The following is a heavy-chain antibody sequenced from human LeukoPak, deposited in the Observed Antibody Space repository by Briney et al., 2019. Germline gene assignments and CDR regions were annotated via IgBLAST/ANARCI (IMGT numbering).Heavy chain of an antibody. CDR3: ARSPYGDYGYFDY. D-gene: IGHD4-17*01. J-gene: IGHJ4*02. V-gene: IGHV3-30*04. CDR2: ISYDGSNK. CDR1: GFTFSSYA. Sequence: PGRSLRLSCAASGFTFSSYAMHWARQAPGKGLEWVAVISYDGSNKYYADSVKRRFTISRDNSKNTLYLQMNSLRAEDTAVYYCARSPYGDYGYFDYWGQGTLVTVSS.